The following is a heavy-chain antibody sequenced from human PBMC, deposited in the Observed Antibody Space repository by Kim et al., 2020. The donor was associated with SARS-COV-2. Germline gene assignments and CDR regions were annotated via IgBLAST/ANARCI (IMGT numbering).Heavy chain of an antibody. J-gene: IGHJ4*02. D-gene: IGHD3-10*01. CDR2: ISSSSSYT. CDR1: GFTFSDYY. V-gene: IGHV3-11*05. CDR3: ARDRVGDYYGSGSYDY. Sequence: GGSLRLSCAASGFTFSDYYMSWIRQAPGKGLEWVSYISSSSSYTNYADSVKGRFTISRDNAKNSLYLQMNSLRAEDTAVYYCARDRVGDYYGSGSYDYWGQGTLVTVSS.